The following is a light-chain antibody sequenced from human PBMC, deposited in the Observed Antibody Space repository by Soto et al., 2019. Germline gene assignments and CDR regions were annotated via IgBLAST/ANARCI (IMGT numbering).Light chain of an antibody. CDR3: QQYNNWPPWT. CDR2: GAS. J-gene: IGKJ1*01. CDR1: QSVSSN. V-gene: IGKV3-15*01. Sequence: EIVMTQSPATLSVSPGARATLSCRASQSVSSNLAWYQKKPGQAPRLLIYGASTRATGITARFSGSGSGTEFTLTISSLQSEDVAVYYGQQYNNWPPWTFGQGTKVESK.